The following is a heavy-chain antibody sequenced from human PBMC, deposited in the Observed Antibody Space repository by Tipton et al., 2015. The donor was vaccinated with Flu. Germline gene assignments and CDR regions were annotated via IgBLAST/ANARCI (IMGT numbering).Heavy chain of an antibody. Sequence: SLRLSCVVSGFPFSTSNMNWVRQAPGRGLEWLSYISGTGSPIFYADSVKGRFTTSRDNGKNTLYLQMNSLRDEDTAVYYCAIGHGAPWFDCWGQGTLVTVSS. J-gene: IGHJ4*02. V-gene: IGHV3-48*02. CDR1: GFPFSTSN. CDR3: AIGHGAPWFDC. D-gene: IGHD4/OR15-4a*01. CDR2: ISGTGSPI.